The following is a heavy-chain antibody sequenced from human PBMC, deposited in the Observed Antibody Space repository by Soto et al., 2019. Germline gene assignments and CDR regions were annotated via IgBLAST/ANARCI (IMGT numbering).Heavy chain of an antibody. V-gene: IGHV3-23*01. CDR2: ISGSGGIT. J-gene: IGHJ6*02. CDR3: AKEYIPQYYNALEV. Sequence: GGSLRLSCAASGFTFSSYAMSCVRQAPGKGLEWVSVISGSGGITYYADSVKGRFTISRDNSKNTLYLQMNSLRAGDTAVYYCAKEYIPQYYNALEVWGQGTTVTVSS. CDR1: GFTFSSYA. D-gene: IGHD1-20*01.